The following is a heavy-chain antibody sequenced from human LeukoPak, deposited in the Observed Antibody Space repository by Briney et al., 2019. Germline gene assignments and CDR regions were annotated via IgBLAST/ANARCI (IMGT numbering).Heavy chain of an antibody. J-gene: IGHJ4*02. CDR1: GFTFSDYY. CDR3: ARPGIAAAGTVFLVDY. V-gene: IGHV3-11*01. Sequence: GGSLRLSCAASGFTFSDYYMSWIRQAPGKGLEWVPYISSSGSTIYYADSVKGRFTISRDNAKNSLYLQMNSLRAEDTAVYYCARPGIAAAGTVFLVDYWGQGTLVTVSS. D-gene: IGHD6-13*01. CDR2: ISSSGSTI.